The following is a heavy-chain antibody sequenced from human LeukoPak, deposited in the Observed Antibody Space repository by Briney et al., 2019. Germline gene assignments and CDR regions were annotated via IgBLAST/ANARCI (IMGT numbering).Heavy chain of an antibody. CDR1: GFTFSSYG. CDR2: IWYDESNK. Sequence: GGSLRLSCAASGFTFSSYGMHWVRQARGKGLEWVAVIWYDESNKYYADSVKGRFTISRDNSKNTLYLQMNSLRAEDTAVYYCAKDGYCSGGSCYSRVFDPWGQGTLVTVSS. J-gene: IGHJ5*02. V-gene: IGHV3-33*06. CDR3: AKDGYCSGGSCYSRVFDP. D-gene: IGHD2-15*01.